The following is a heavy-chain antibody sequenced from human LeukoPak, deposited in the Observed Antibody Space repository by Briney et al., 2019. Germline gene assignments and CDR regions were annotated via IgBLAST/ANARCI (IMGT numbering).Heavy chain of an antibody. J-gene: IGHJ3*02. CDR1: GFTFSDHY. D-gene: IGHD2-8*02. CDR2: IRNKADSYTT. V-gene: IGHV3-72*01. Sequence: PGGSLRLSCAASGFTFSDHYMDWVRQAPGKGLEWVGRIRNKADSYTTEYAASVKGRLSISRNDSKNSLYLQINSLQTEDTAVYYCVRAKGGGTGAFDIWGQGTMVTVSS. CDR3: VRAKGGGTGAFDI.